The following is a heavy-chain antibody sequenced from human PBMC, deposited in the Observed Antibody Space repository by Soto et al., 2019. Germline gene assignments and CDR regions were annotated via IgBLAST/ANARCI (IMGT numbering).Heavy chain of an antibody. V-gene: IGHV3-23*01. D-gene: IGHD6-13*01. J-gene: IGHJ4*02. CDR2: ISGSGGST. Sequence: PGGSLRLSCAASGFTFSSCAMSWVRQAPGKGLEWVSAISGSGGSTYYADSVKGRFTISRDNSKNTLYLQMNSLRAEDTAVYYCAKEVEYSSSWSDIDYWGQGALVTVSS. CDR1: GFTFSSCA. CDR3: AKEVEYSSSWSDIDY.